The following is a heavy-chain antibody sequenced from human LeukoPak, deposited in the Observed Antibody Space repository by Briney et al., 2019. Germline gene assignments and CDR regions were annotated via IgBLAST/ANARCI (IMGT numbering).Heavy chain of an antibody. D-gene: IGHD3-22*01. V-gene: IGHV3-30-3*01. CDR3: ARGDYYDSSGYYYVVAFDI. Sequence: PGGSLRLSCAASGFTFSSYAMHWVRQAPGKGLEWVAVISYDGSNKYYADSVKGRFTISRDNSKNTLYLQMNSLRAEDTAVYYCARGDYYDSSGYYYVVAFDIWGQGTMVTVSS. J-gene: IGHJ3*02. CDR2: ISYDGSNK. CDR1: GFTFSSYA.